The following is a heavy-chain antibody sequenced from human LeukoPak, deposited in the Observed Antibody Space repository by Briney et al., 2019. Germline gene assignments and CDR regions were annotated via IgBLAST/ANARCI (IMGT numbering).Heavy chain of an antibody. Sequence: SETLSLTCTVSGGSISSSSYYWGWIRQPPGKGLEWIGSIYYSGSTYYNPSLKSRVTISVDTSKNQFSLKLSSVTAADTAVYYCARQADDYGDYGWFDPWGRGTLVTVSS. CDR3: ARQADDYGDYGWFDP. D-gene: IGHD4-17*01. CDR2: IYYSGST. J-gene: IGHJ5*02. V-gene: IGHV4-39*01. CDR1: GGSISSSSYY.